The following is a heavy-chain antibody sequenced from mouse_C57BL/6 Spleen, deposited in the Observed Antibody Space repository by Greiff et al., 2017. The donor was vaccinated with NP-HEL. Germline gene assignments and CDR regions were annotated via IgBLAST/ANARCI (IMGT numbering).Heavy chain of an antibody. Sequence: EVQGVESGGGLVKPGGSLKLSCAASGFTFSSYAMSWVRQTPEKRLEWVATISDGGSYTYYPDNVKGRFTISRDNAKNNLYLQMSHLKSEDTAMYYCARDTTGSSYGYFDVWGTGTTVTVSS. CDR1: GFTFSSYA. CDR3: ARDTTGSSYGYFDV. V-gene: IGHV5-4*01. CDR2: ISDGGSYT. D-gene: IGHD1-1*01. J-gene: IGHJ1*03.